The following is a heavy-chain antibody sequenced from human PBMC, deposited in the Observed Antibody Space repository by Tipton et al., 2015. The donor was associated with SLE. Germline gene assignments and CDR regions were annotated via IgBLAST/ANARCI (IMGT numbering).Heavy chain of an antibody. Sequence: SLRLSCAASGFTFKRFGMHWVRQAPGKGLEWVAVIWNDGSKTYYADSVKGRFTISRDNSKNTLGLQMNSLRAEDTAVYYCAMGRGWFREFDYWGQGTLVTVSS. D-gene: IGHD3-10*01. CDR3: AMGRGWFREFDY. CDR1: GFTFKRFG. V-gene: IGHV3-33*01. J-gene: IGHJ4*02. CDR2: IWNDGSKT.